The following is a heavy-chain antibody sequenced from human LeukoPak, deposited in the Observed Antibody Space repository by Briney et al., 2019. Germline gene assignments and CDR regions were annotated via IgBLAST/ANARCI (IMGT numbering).Heavy chain of an antibody. CDR1: GFTFSRHW. V-gene: IGHV3-7*01. Sequence: PGGSLRLSCAASGFTFSRHWMTWVRQAPGKGLEWVANIKHDGSEKNYVDSVKGRFTISRDNAKNSLYLQMNSLRAEDTAVYYCARDRDSGYDRELDYWGQGTLVTVSS. J-gene: IGHJ4*02. CDR3: ARDRDSGYDRELDY. D-gene: IGHD5-12*01. CDR2: IKHDGSEK.